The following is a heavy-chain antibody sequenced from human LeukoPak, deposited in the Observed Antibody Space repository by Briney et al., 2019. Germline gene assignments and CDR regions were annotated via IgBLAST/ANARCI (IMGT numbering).Heavy chain of an antibody. Sequence: SETLSLTCTVSGGSISSSSYYWGWIRQPPGKGLEWIGSIYYSGSTYYNPSLKSRVTISVDTSKNQFSLKLSSVTAADTAVYYCARDTGELDSERFFDYWGQGTLVTVSS. V-gene: IGHV4-39*07. J-gene: IGHJ4*02. CDR2: IYYSGST. CDR3: ARDTGELDSERFFDY. CDR1: GGSISSSSYY. D-gene: IGHD1-1*01.